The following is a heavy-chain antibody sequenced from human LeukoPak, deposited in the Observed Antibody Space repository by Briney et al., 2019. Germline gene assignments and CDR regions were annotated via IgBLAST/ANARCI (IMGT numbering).Heavy chain of an antibody. D-gene: IGHD2-2*01. J-gene: IGHJ4*02. CDR2: ISGSGGTT. CDR1: GFTFSSYA. V-gene: IGHV3-23*01. Sequence: GGSLRLSCAASGFTFSSYAMSWVRLAPGKGLEWVSTISGSGGTTYYADSVRGRFTVSRDNSKNTLYLQMNSLRAENTAVYYCARTPQKHCSSTTCYPDYWGQGTLVTVSS. CDR3: ARTPQKHCSSTTCYPDY.